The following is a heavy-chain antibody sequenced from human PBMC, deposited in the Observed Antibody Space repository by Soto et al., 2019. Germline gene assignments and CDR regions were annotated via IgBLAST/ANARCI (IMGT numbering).Heavy chain of an antibody. CDR1: GFTFAGYA. Sequence: EVQLVESGGGLVRPGRSLRLSCAASGFTFAGYAMPWVRQTPGKGLEWVSGISWNSGRIGYADTVKGRFTISRDNDKNSLYMHSSSPRDADTAFCDRAKDVGAGGMGVGGKGTTVTVSS. CDR3: AKDVGAGGMGV. V-gene: IGHV3-9*01. CDR2: ISWNSGRI. J-gene: IGHJ6*04.